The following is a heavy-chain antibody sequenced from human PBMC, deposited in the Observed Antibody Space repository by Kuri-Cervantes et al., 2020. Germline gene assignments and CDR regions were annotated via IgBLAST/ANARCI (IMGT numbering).Heavy chain of an antibody. CDR2: INPNSSGT. J-gene: IGHJ4*02. CDR1: GYTFTSYA. Sequence: ASVKVSCKASGYTFTSYAMNWVRQAPGQGLEWMEWINPNSSGTNYAQKFQGWVTMTRDTSISTAYMELSRLRSDDTAVYYCARESGDYDILTGHDAHYDYWGQGTLVTVSS. V-gene: IGHV1-2*04. D-gene: IGHD3-9*01. CDR3: ARESGDYDILTGHDAHYDY.